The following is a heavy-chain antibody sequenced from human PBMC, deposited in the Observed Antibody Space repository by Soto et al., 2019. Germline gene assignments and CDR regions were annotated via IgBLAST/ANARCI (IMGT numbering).Heavy chain of an antibody. V-gene: IGHV1-69*06. Sequence: QVQLVQSGAEVKTPGSSVKVSCKASGGNFNSFFIDWVRQAPGQGLEWMGGIIPMSGRPNYAQRFQGRVTFSADKSTNTVYMEVNSLTYEDTAVYYCTRRGRQSANWFDPWGQGTLVTVSS. CDR2: IIPMSGRP. CDR1: GGNFNSFF. J-gene: IGHJ5*02. CDR3: TRRGRQSANWFDP.